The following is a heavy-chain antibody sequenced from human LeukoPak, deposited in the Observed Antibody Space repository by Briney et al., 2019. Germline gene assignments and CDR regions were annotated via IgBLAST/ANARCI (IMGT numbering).Heavy chain of an antibody. D-gene: IGHD5-12*01. CDR3: AKDEGDSGYSGYDSRPSFDY. CDR1: GFTFSTYA. V-gene: IGHV3-30-3*01. CDR2: ISYDGSNK. J-gene: IGHJ4*02. Sequence: GGSLRLSCAASGFTFSTYAMHWVRQAPGKGLEWVAVISYDGSNKYYADSVKGRFTISRDKSKNTLYLQMNSLRAEDTAVYYCAKDEGDSGYSGYDSRPSFDYWGQGTLVTVSS.